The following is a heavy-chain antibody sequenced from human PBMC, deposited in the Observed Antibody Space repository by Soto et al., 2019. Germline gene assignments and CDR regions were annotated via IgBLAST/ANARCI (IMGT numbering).Heavy chain of an antibody. CDR2: IGSSSSYI. D-gene: IGHD2-8*01. J-gene: IGHJ4*02. V-gene: IGHV3-21*01. CDR3: ARDLSLLVYAILDY. CDR1: GFTFSSYS. Sequence: GGSLRLSCAASGFTFSSYSMNWVRQAPGKGLEWVSCIGSSSSYIYYADSVKGRFTISRDNAKNSLYLQMNSLRAEDTAVYYCARDLSLLVYAILDYWGQGALVTVSS.